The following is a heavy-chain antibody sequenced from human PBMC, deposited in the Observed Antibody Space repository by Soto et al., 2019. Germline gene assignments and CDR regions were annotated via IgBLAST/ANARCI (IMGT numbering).Heavy chain of an antibody. D-gene: IGHD3-22*01. CDR1: GYTFTSYG. CDR3: ARDPVFRPPLVVIYYYGMDV. CDR2: ISAYNGNT. Sequence: QVQLVQSGAEVKKPGASVKVSCKASGYTFTSYGISWVRQAPGQGLEWMGWISAYNGNTNYAQKLQGRVTMTTDTSTSTAYMELRSLRSDDTAVYYCARDPVFRPPLVVIYYYGMDVWGQGTTVTVSS. V-gene: IGHV1-18*01. J-gene: IGHJ6*02.